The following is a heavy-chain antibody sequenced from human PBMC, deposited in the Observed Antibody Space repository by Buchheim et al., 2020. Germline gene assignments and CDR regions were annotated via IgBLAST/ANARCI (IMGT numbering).Heavy chain of an antibody. V-gene: IGHV3-33*01. CDR2: IWYDGSNK. D-gene: IGHD6-6*01. CDR1: GFTFSSYG. J-gene: IGHJ4*02. CDR3: ARGRADIAARPVSYYFDY. Sequence: QVQLVESGGGVVQPGRSLRLSCAASGFTFSSYGMHWVRQAPGKGLEWVAVIWYDGSNKYYADSVKGRFTISRDNSKNTLYLQMNSLRAEDTAVYYCARGRADIAARPVSYYFDYWGQGTL.